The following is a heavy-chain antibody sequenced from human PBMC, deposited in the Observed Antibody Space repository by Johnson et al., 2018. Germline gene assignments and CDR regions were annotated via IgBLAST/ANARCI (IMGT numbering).Heavy chain of an antibody. J-gene: IGHJ6*03. CDR3: AKQTLANYYMDV. D-gene: IGHD5-12*01. Sequence: VQLVESGGGLVKPGGSLRLSCVASGFIFSNYGMHWVRQAPGKGLEWVAVISYDGSKKYSADSVKGRFTISRDNSKNTLYLQMNSLRAEDTAVYYCAKQTLANYYMDVWGKGTTVTVSS. V-gene: IGHV3-30*18. CDR1: GFIFSNYG. CDR2: ISYDGSKK.